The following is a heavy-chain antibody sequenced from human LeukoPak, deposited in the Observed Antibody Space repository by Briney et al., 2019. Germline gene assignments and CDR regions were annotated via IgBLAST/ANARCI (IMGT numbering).Heavy chain of an antibody. CDR1: GFTFSSYS. CDR3: TTSIVGATGRRGYDYGMDV. V-gene: IGHV3-15*01. J-gene: IGHJ6*02. D-gene: IGHD1-26*01. Sequence: PGGSLRLSCAASGFTFSSYSMNWVRQAPGMGLEWVGRIKSKADGETTEYAAPVKGRFTISRDDSKNTLYLQMNSLKTEDTAVYYCTTSIVGATGRRGYDYGMDVWGQGTTVTVSS. CDR2: IKSKADGETT.